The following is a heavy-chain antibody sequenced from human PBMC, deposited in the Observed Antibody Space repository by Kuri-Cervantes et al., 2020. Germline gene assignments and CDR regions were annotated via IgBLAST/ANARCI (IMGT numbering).Heavy chain of an antibody. J-gene: IGHJ6*03. CDR2: VYHSGST. D-gene: IGHD2-2*02. V-gene: IGHV4-30-2*01. CDR1: GGSISSGGYS. CDR3: ARRVPAAIGYYYYYMDV. Sequence: SETLSLTCAVSGGSISSGGYSWSWIRQPPGKGLEWIGYVYHSGSTYYNPSLKSRVTISVDTSKNQFSLKLSSVTAADTAVYYCARRVPAAIGYYYYYMDVWGKGTTVTVSS.